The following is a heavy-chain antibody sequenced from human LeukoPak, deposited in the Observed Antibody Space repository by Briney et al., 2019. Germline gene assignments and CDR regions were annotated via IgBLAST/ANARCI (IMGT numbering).Heavy chain of an antibody. Sequence: PSETLSLTCTVSDYSISADYFWGWIRQPPGKGLEWIGYTYYSGRTNYNPSLKSRVTISEDTSKNHFSLRLRSVTAADTAVYYCARALQDYYYGMDVWGQGTTVTVSS. D-gene: IGHD5-24*01. CDR3: ARALQDYYYGMDV. V-gene: IGHV4-38-2*02. J-gene: IGHJ6*02. CDR2: TYYSGRT. CDR1: DYSISADYF.